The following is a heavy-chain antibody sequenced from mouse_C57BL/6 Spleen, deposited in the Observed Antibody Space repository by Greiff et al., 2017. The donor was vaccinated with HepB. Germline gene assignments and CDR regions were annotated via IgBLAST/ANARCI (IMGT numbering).Heavy chain of an antibody. CDR1: GFTFSDYG. CDR3: ARPRYHDLRAWFAY. CDR2: ISSGSSTI. Sequence: EVKVEESGGGLVKPGGSLKLSCAASGFTFSDYGMHWVRQAPEKGLEWVAYISSGSSTIYYADTVKGRFTISRDNAKNTLFLQMTSLRSEDTAMYYCARPRYHDLRAWFAYWGQGTLVTVSA. V-gene: IGHV5-17*01. D-gene: IGHD2-14*01. J-gene: IGHJ3*01.